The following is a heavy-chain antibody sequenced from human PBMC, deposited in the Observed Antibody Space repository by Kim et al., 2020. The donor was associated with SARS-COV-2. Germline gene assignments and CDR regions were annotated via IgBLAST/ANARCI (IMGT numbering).Heavy chain of an antibody. D-gene: IGHD3-3*01. CDR2: IYYSGST. V-gene: IGHV4-30-4*01. Sequence: SETLSLTCTVSGGSISSGDYYWSWIRQPPGKGLEWIGYIYYSGSTYYNPSLKSRVTISVDTSKNQFSLKLSSVTAADTAVYYCARTKRITIFGVVQWFDPWGQGKMVTVSS. CDR1: GGSISSGDYY. CDR3: ARTKRITIFGVVQWFDP. J-gene: IGHJ5*02.